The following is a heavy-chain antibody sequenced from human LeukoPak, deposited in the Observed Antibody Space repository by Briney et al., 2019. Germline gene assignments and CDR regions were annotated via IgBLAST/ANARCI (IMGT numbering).Heavy chain of an antibody. CDR2: IKSKTDGGTT. CDR1: GFTFSNAW. D-gene: IGHD3-10*01. J-gene: IGHJ4*02. CDR3: TTCDDYYGSGSYA. Sequence: PGGSLRLSCAASGFTFSNAWMSWVRQAPGKGLEWVGRIKSKTDGGTTDYAAPVKGRFTISRDDSKNTLYLQMNSLKTEDTAVYYCTTCDDYYGSGSYAWGQGTLVTVSS. V-gene: IGHV3-15*01.